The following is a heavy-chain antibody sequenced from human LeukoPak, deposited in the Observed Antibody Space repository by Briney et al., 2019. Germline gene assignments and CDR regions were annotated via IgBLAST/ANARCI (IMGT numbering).Heavy chain of an antibody. J-gene: IGHJ4*02. CDR2: IGSAGNKK. CDR3: VRGRYSSSWKDY. D-gene: IGHD6-13*01. V-gene: IGHV3-33*01. CDR1: GFTFSSYA. Sequence: AKSLTLSCATSGFTFSSYAMHCVPQAPVKGMECVELIGSAGNKKYYVDSVTGRFSISRDNSNNSLYLQMNSLGVEDTAVYYCVRGRYSSSWKDYWGQVTLVTVSS.